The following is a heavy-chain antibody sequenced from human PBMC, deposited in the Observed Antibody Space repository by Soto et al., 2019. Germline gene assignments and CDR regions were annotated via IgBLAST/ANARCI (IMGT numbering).Heavy chain of an antibody. D-gene: IGHD6-6*01. CDR1: GFTFSSYA. CDR2: ISYDGSNK. CDR3: ARAYSSSYYYYYGMDV. Sequence: GGSLRVSCAASGFTFSSYAMHWVRQAPGKGLEWVAVISYDGSNKYYADSVKGRFTISRDNSKNTLYLQMNSLRAEDTAVYYCARAYSSSYYYYYGMDVWGQGTTVTVSS. V-gene: IGHV3-30-3*01. J-gene: IGHJ6*02.